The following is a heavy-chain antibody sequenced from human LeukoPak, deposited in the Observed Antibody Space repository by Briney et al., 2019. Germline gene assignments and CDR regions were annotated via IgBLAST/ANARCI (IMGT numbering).Heavy chain of an antibody. CDR1: GYSFTSYW. V-gene: IGHV5-51*01. CDR3: ARSHILTGYYSGAFDI. D-gene: IGHD3-9*01. J-gene: IGHJ3*02. CDR2: IYPGDSDT. Sequence: GVSLKISCKASGYSFTSYWIGWVRQMPGKGLEWMGIIYPGDSDTRYTPSLQGQVTISADKSISTAYLQWSSLKASDTAVYYCARSHILTGYYSGAFDIWGQGTMVTVSS.